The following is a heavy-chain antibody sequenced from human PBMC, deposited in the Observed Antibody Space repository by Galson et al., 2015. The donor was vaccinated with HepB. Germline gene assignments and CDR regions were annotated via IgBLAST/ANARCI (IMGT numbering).Heavy chain of an antibody. Sequence: SVKVSCKASGYTFTSYAMHWVRQAPGQRLEWMGWINAGNGNTKYSQKFQGRVTITRDTTASTAYMELSSLRSEDTAVYYCARGGASMARVYYGMDVWGQGTPVTVSS. CDR3: ARGGASMARVYYGMDV. CDR1: GYTFTSYA. CDR2: INAGNGNT. V-gene: IGHV1-3*01. D-gene: IGHD1-26*01. J-gene: IGHJ6*02.